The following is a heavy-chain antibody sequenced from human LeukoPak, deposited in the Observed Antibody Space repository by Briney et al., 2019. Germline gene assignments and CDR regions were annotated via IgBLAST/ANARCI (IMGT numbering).Heavy chain of an antibody. CDR2: VDPSDSYT. CDR1: GYSFTSYW. J-gene: IGHJ4*02. D-gene: IGHD5-18*01. CDR3: ATTPPMVTDLDY. Sequence: GESLKISCEGSGYSFTSYWISWVRQMPGRGLEWMGRVDPSDSYTNYSPSFQGHVTISADKSISTAYLQWSSLKASDTAMYYCATTPPMVTDLDYWGQGTLVTVSS. V-gene: IGHV5-10-1*01.